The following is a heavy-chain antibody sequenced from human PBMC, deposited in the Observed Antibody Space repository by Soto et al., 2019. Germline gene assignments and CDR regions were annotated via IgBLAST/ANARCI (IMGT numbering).Heavy chain of an antibody. J-gene: IGHJ3*02. V-gene: IGHV3-21*01. CDR3: ARDVKGYSSGWYSTDAFDI. Sequence: PGGSLRLSCAASGFTFSSYSMNWVRQAPGKGLEWVSSISSSSSYIYYADSVKGRFTISRDNAKNSLYLQMNSLRAEDTAVYYCARDVKGYSSGWYSTDAFDIWGQGTMVTVSS. D-gene: IGHD6-19*01. CDR1: GFTFSSYS. CDR2: ISSSSSYI.